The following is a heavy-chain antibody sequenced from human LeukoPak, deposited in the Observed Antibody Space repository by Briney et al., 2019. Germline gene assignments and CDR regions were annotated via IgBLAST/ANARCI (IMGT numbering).Heavy chain of an antibody. J-gene: IGHJ3*02. V-gene: IGHV4-39*01. CDR2: IHYSGST. CDR1: GGSISSGSYY. Sequence: SETLSLTCIVSGGSISSGSYYWGWIRQPPGKGLEWIGSIHYSGSTYYNPSLKSRVTISVDTPKNQFSLKLSSVTAADTAAYYCARRAGSGSTKVFDIWGQGTMVTVSS. D-gene: IGHD3-10*01. CDR3: ARRAGSGSTKVFDI.